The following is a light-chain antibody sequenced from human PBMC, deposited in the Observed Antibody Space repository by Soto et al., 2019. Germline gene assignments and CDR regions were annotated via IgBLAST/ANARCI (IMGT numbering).Light chain of an antibody. CDR3: TSYTSSSTHV. J-gene: IGLJ1*01. Sequence: QSALTQPASVSWSPGQSIAISCTGTSSDVGSYDIVSWYQQHPGKVPKLIIYDVTIRPSGVSDRFSGSKSGNTASLTISGLQAEDEADYYCTSYTSSSTHVFGTGTKVTVL. CDR2: DVT. V-gene: IGLV2-14*02. CDR1: SSDVGSYDI.